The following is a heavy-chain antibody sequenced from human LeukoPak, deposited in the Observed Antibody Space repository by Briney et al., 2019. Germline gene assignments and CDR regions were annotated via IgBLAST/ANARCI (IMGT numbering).Heavy chain of an antibody. V-gene: IGHV4-59*12. CDR1: GGSISSYY. CDR2: IYYSGST. J-gene: IGHJ5*02. D-gene: IGHD2-2*02. CDR3: ARARYCSSTSCYTGDNWFDP. Sequence: SETLSLTCTVSGGSISSYYWSWIPQPPGKGLEWIGYIYYSGSTNYNPSLKSRVTISVDRSKNQFSLKLSSVTAADTAVYYCARARYCSSTSCYTGDNWFDPWGQGTLVTVSS.